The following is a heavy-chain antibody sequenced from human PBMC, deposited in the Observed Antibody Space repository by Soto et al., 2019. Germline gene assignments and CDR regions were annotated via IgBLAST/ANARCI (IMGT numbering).Heavy chain of an antibody. CDR1: GFTFSDYG. V-gene: IGHV3-30*18. Sequence: GGSLRLSFAACGFTFSDYGMHWVRQAPANGLEWVAFISYDGTQSYYAAFVEGRFTISRHNYKNTLSLQLNSLRPEDTALYYCAKDLSDYSYYQTSFDYWGQGTQVTVSS. CDR3: AKDLSDYSYYQTSFDY. J-gene: IGHJ4*02. CDR2: ISYDGTQS. D-gene: IGHD4-4*01.